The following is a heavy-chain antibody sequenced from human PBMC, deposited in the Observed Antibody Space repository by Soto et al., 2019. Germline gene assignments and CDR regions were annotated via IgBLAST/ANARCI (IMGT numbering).Heavy chain of an antibody. D-gene: IGHD5-12*01. CDR1: GFTFSYYY. Sequence: LXLSCAAFGFTFSYYYMSWIRQAPGKGLEWVSYISSSSSYTNYADSVKGRFTISRDNAKNSLYLQMNSLRAEDTAVYYCARTGRWLQFEDHWGQGTLVTVSS. CDR2: ISSSSSYT. V-gene: IGHV3-11*06. J-gene: IGHJ4*02. CDR3: ARTGRWLQFEDH.